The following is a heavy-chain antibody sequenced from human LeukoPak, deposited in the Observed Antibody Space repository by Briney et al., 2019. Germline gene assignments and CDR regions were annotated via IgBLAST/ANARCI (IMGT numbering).Heavy chain of an antibody. CDR1: GFTFSSYS. D-gene: IGHD3-3*01. J-gene: IGHJ4*02. V-gene: IGHV3-21*01. CDR2: ISSSSSYI. CDR3: ARDQTRITIFGVVILPFDY. Sequence: PGGSLRLSCAASGFTFSSYSMNWVRQAPGKGLEWVSSISSSSSYIYYAGSVKGRFTISRDNAKNSLYLQMNSLRAEDTAVYYCARDQTRITIFGVVILPFDYWGQGTLVTVSS.